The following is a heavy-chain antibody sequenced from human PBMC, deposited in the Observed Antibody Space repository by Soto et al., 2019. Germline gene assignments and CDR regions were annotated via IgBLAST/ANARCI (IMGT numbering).Heavy chain of an antibody. V-gene: IGHV4-59*01. Sequence: AETLSLTCTVSGGSISSYYWSWIRQPPGKGLECIGYIYYSGSTNYNPSLKSRVTISVDTSKNQFSLKLSSVTAADTAVYYCAVGRAGYNWAYYYGMDVWGQGTTVTVSS. J-gene: IGHJ6*02. D-gene: IGHD5-12*01. CDR1: GGSISSYY. CDR2: IYYSGST. CDR3: AVGRAGYNWAYYYGMDV.